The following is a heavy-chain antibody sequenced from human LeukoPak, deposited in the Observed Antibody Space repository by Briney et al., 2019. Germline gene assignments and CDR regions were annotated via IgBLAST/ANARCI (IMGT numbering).Heavy chain of an antibody. CDR1: GGFFSGYY. J-gene: IGHJ6*02. V-gene: IGHV4-34*01. D-gene: IGHD3-3*01. CDR2: INHSGST. CDR3: ARQGFTYYDFWSGYSPDHYYGMDV. Sequence: SETLSLTCAVYGGFFSGYYWSWIRQPPGKGLEWIGEINHSGSTNYNPSLKSRVTISVDTSKNQFSLKLSSVTAADTAVYYCARQGFTYYDFWSGYSPDHYYGMDVWGQGTTVTVSS.